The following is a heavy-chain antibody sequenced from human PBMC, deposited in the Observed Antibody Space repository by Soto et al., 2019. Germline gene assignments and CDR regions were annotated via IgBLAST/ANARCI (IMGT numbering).Heavy chain of an antibody. V-gene: IGHV3-23*01. CDR2: ITGNGGTT. Sequence: EVQLLDSGGGLAQPGGSLRLSCAASGFTFSNYAMTWVRQAPGKGLEWVSVITGNGGTTYYADSVKGRFTISRDNSQNTLYLQMNSLRVEDTAVYYCAKSALGYCNGGTCYRYLDYWGQGNLVTVSS. CDR3: AKSALGYCNGGTCYRYLDY. J-gene: IGHJ4*02. D-gene: IGHD2-15*01. CDR1: GFTFSNYA.